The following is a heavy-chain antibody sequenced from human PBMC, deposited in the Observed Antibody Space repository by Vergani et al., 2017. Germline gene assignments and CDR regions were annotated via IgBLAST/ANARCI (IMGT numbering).Heavy chain of an antibody. J-gene: IGHJ6*02. V-gene: IGHV3-53*04. CDR2: IYSGGST. D-gene: IGHD5-12*01. Sequence: EVQLVESGGGLVQPGGSLRLSCAASGFTVSSNYMSWARQAPGKGLEWVSVIYSGGSTYYADSVKGRFTISRHNSKNTLYLQMNSLRAEDTAVYYCARDRVDIVATTTYYYYYYGMDVWGQGTTVTVSS. CDR1: GFTVSSNY. CDR3: ARDRVDIVATTTYYYYYYGMDV.